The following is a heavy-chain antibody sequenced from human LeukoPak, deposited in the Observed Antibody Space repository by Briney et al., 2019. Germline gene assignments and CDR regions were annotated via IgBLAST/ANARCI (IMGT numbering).Heavy chain of an antibody. Sequence: PGGSLRLSCAASGFTFSSYGMHWVRQAPGKGLEWVAVISYDGSNKYHADSVKGRFTISRDNSKNTLYLQMNSLRAEDTAVYYCAKAFTRWLVLGDCDYWGQGTLVTVSS. J-gene: IGHJ4*02. CDR3: AKAFTRWLVLGDCDY. CDR2: ISYDGSNK. D-gene: IGHD6-19*01. CDR1: GFTFSSYG. V-gene: IGHV3-30*18.